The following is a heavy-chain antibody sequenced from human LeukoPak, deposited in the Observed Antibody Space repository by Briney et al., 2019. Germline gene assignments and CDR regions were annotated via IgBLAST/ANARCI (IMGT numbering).Heavy chain of an antibody. J-gene: IGHJ4*02. CDR2: IYHSGST. CDR3: AKVYCSSTSCYDYFDY. D-gene: IGHD2-2*01. V-gene: IGHV4-30-2*01. CDR1: GASISSGSYY. Sequence: SETLSLTCTVSGASISSGSYYWSWIRQPPGKGLEWIGYIYHSGSTYYNPSLKSRVTISVDRSKNQFSLKLSSVTAADTAVYYCAKVYCSSTSCYDYFDYWGQGTLVTVSS.